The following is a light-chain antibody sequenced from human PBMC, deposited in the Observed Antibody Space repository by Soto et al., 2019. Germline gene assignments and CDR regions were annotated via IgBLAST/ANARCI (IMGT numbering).Light chain of an antibody. CDR2: GAS. J-gene: IGKJ4*01. CDR3: QQYGSSPGLT. V-gene: IGKV3-20*01. CDR1: QSVRNTY. Sequence: IVLTHSPGTLSLSPGESATLSCRASQSVRNTYLAWYQQRPGQAPRLLIYGASSRATGIPDRFSGSGSGTDFSLTISSLEPEDFAVYYCQQYGSSPGLTFGGGTKVDIK.